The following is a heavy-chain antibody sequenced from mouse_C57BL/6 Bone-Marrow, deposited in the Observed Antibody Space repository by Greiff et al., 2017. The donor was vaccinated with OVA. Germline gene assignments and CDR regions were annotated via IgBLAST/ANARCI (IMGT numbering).Heavy chain of an antibody. CDR2: IDPETGGT. J-gene: IGHJ4*01. V-gene: IGHV1-15*01. Sequence: VKLQQSGAELVRPGASVTLSCKASGYTFTDYEMHWVKQTPVHDLEWIGAIDPETGGTAYNQKFKGKAILTADKSSSTAYMELRSLTSEDSAVCYCTRGYSNYYAMDYWGQGTSVTVSS. CDR3: TRGYSNYYAMDY. CDR1: GYTFTDYE. D-gene: IGHD2-5*01.